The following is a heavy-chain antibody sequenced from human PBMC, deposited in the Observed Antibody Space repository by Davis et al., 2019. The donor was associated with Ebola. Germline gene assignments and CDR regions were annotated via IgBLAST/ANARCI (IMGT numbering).Heavy chain of an antibody. D-gene: IGHD1-7*01. Sequence: GESLKISCAASGFTFSGSAMHWVRQASGKGLEWVGRIRSKANSYATAYAASAKGRFTISRDDSKNTAYLQMNSLKTEDTAVYYCTTTTDAFDIWGQGTMVTVSS. J-gene: IGHJ3*02. CDR2: IRSKANSYAT. V-gene: IGHV3-73*01. CDR1: GFTFSGSA. CDR3: TTTTDAFDI.